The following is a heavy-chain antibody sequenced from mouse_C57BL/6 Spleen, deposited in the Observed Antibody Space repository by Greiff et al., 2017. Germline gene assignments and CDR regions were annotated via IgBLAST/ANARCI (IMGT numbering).Heavy chain of an antibody. Sequence: QVQLKESGAELMKPGASVKLSCKATGYTFTGYWIAWVKQRPGHGLEWIGEILPGSGSTNYNEKFKGKATFTADTSSNTAYMQLSRLTTVTSAIYYCARRRYYGRSGDYAMDYWGQGTSVTVSS. CDR1: GYTFTGYW. J-gene: IGHJ4*01. CDR2: ILPGSGST. V-gene: IGHV1-9*01. CDR3: ARRRYYGRSGDYAMDY. D-gene: IGHD1-1*01.